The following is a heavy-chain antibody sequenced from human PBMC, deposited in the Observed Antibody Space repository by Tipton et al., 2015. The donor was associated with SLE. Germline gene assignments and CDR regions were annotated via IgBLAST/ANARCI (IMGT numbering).Heavy chain of an antibody. J-gene: IGHJ3*02. CDR1: GGSISSYY. CDR2: IYYTGST. D-gene: IGHD1-26*01. CDR3: ARHPYSGSYLDAFDI. Sequence: TLSLTCTVSGGSISSYYWSWIRQPPGKGLEWIGYIYYTGSTKFNPSLKSRVSISLDTSKNQFSLKLSSVTAADTAVYYCARHPYSGSYLDAFDIWGQGTMVTVSS. V-gene: IGHV4-59*08.